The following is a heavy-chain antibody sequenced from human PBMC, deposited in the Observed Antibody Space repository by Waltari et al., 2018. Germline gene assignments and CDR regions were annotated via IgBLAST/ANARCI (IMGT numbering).Heavy chain of an antibody. Sequence: QLQLQESGPGLVKPSETLSLTCTVSGGSISSSRYYWGWIRQPPGKGLEWIGSIYYSGSTYYNPSLKSRVTISVDTSKNQFSLKLSSVTAADTAVYYCARETKAAAGIKAFDIWGQGTMVTVSS. CDR1: GGSISSSRYY. CDR3: ARETKAAAGIKAFDI. V-gene: IGHV4-39*07. CDR2: IYYSGST. D-gene: IGHD6-13*01. J-gene: IGHJ3*02.